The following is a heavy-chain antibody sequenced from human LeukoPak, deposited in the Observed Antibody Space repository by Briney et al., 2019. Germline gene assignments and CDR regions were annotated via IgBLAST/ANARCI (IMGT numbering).Heavy chain of an antibody. V-gene: IGHV3-33*06. J-gene: IGHJ4*02. CDR1: GFTFSSYG. CDR3: AKGYNWNDGSYFDY. D-gene: IGHD1-20*01. Sequence: SGGSLRLSCAASGFTFSSYGMHWVRQAPGKGLEWVAVIWYDGSNKYYADSVKGRFTISRDNSKNTLYLQMNSLRAEDTAVYYCAKGYNWNDGSYFDYWGQGTLVTVSS. CDR2: IWYDGSNK.